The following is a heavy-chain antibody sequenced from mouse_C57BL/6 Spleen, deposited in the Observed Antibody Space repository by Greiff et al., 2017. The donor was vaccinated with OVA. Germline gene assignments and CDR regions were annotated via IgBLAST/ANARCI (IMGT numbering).Heavy chain of an antibody. V-gene: IGHV1-18*01. CDR3: ARAGDYDGWYFDV. J-gene: IGHJ1*03. D-gene: IGHD2-4*01. CDR2: INPNNGGT. Sequence: EVQLQQSGPELVKPGASVKIPCKASGYTFTDYNMDWVKQSHGKSLKWIGDINPNNGGTIYNQKFKGKATLTVDKSSSTAYMELRSLTSEDTAVYYCARAGDYDGWYFDVWGTGTTVTVSS. CDR1: GYTFTDYN.